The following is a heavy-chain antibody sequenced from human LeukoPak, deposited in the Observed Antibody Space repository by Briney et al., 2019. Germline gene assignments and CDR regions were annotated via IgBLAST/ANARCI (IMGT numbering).Heavy chain of an antibody. CDR2: ISYNGGT. V-gene: IGHV4-31*03. CDR3: ARSGLRPSNGFVP. J-gene: IGHJ5*02. Sequence: SETMSLTSLVSGGSISSGGYYWSWLRQHPGRGLEWLGYISYNGGTYYNPSFKSRVTISVDTSTNQFSLKLSSVTAADTAVYYCARSGLRPSNGFVPWGQGTLVTVSS. D-gene: IGHD4-17*01. CDR1: GGSISSGGYY.